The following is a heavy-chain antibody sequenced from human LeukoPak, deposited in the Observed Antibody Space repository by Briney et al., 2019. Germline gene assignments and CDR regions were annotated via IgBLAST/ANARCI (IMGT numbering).Heavy chain of an antibody. J-gene: IGHJ4*02. V-gene: IGHV3-43*01. D-gene: IGHD3-9*01. Sequence: GGSLRLSCAASGFTFDDYTMHWVRQAPGEGLEWVSLISWDGGSTYYADSVKGRFTISRDNSKNSLYLQLNSLRTEDTALYYCAKDLWKSDILAGYSFDYWGQGTLVTVSS. CDR1: GFTFDDYT. CDR3: AKDLWKSDILAGYSFDY. CDR2: ISWDGGST.